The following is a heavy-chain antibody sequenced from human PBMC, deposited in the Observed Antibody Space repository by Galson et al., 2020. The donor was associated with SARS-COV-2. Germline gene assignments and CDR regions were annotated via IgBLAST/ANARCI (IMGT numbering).Heavy chain of an antibody. CDR2: VHQSGAT. CDR3: ARRYVSGLSPYWYLDL. D-gene: IGHD3-16*01. CDR1: GGSITSGGYS. V-gene: IGHV4-30-2*06. J-gene: IGHJ2*01. Sequence: SETLSLTCSVSGGSITSGGYSWTWIRRSPGKGLEWIGYVHQSGATHYNPSLKSRLTISMDRSKNQLSLKLTSVTAADTAVYYCARRYVSGLSPYWYLDLWGRGTLVTVSS.